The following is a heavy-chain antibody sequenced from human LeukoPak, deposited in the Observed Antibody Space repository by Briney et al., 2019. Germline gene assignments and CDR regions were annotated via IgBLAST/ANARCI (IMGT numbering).Heavy chain of an antibody. V-gene: IGHV4-34*01. J-gene: IGHJ4*02. CDR1: GGSFSGYY. CDR3: ASRGYKAPFDY. D-gene: IGHD6-25*01. CDR2: INHSGST. Sequence: SETLSLTCAVYGGSFSGYYWSWIRQPPGKGLEWIGEINHSGSTNYNPSLKSRVTISVDTPKNQFSLRLSSVTAADTAVYDCASRGYKAPFDYWGQGTLVTVSS.